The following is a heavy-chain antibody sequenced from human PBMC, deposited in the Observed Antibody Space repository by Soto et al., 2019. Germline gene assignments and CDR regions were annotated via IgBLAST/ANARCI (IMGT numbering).Heavy chain of an antibody. CDR2: FDPEDGET. V-gene: IGHV1-24*01. J-gene: IGHJ4*02. Sequence: ASVKVSCKVSGYTLTELSMHWVRQAPGKGLEWMGGFDPEDGETIYAQKFQGRVTMTEDTSTDTAYMGLSSLRSEDTAVYYCATAGLNAAMDPFDYWGQGTLVTVSS. D-gene: IGHD5-18*01. CDR3: ATAGLNAAMDPFDY. CDR1: GYTLTELS.